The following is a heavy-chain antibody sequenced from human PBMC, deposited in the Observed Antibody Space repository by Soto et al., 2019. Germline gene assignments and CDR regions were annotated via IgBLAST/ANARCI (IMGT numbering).Heavy chain of an antibody. Sequence: GGSLRLSCAASGFTFSSYGMHWVRQAPGKGLEWVAVISYDGSNKYYADSVKGRFTISRDNSKNTLYLQMNSLRAEDTAVYYCVAVAGPYYFDYWGQGTLVTVSS. CDR2: ISYDGSNK. V-gene: IGHV3-30*03. J-gene: IGHJ4*02. CDR3: VAVAGPYYFDY. D-gene: IGHD6-19*01. CDR1: GFTFSSYG.